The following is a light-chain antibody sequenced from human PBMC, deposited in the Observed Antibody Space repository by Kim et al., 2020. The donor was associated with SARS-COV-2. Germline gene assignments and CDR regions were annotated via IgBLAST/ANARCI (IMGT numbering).Light chain of an antibody. V-gene: IGKV2D-29*01. CDR1: QSLLHSDGETY. CDR3: MQSMQPPPIT. J-gene: IGKJ5*01. Sequence: DIVLTQTPLLLSVTPGQSASMSCKSSQSLLHSDGETYLFWYLQRPGQPPQLLMYEVSNRFSGVPDRFSGSGSGTDFTLTISRVEAEDVGIYYCMQSMQPPPITFGQGTRLEIK. CDR2: EVS.